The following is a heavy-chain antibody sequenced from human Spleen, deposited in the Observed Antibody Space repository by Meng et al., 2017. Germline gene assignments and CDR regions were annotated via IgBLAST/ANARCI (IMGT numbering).Heavy chain of an antibody. Sequence: QVQLARGGSGMSKPSAPLPLTGVVSGGSFSDYYWSWIRQPPGKGLEWIGEINHSGSTNYNPSLESRATISVDTSQNNLSLKLSSVTAADSAVYYCARGPTTMAHDFDYWGQGTLVTVSS. CDR1: GGSFSDYY. CDR2: INHSGST. V-gene: IGHV4-34*01. J-gene: IGHJ4*02. CDR3: ARGPTTMAHDFDY. D-gene: IGHD4-11*01.